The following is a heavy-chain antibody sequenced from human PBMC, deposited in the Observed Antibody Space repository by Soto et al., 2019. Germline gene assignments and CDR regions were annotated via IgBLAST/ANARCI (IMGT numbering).Heavy chain of an antibody. D-gene: IGHD3-9*01. CDR1: GYSICRKYP. V-gene: IGHV4-38-2*01. J-gene: IGHJ4*02. CDR3: LRLTPVRYLDS. Sequence: SPTLSLTSAVSGYSICRKYPWRWVRQPPAKGLEWIGSTYPSGRTYYTPSLKSRVTISVDTSKNEFSLEITFVPAADTAVYFCLRLTPVRYLDSWRQGALVTVSS. CDR2: TYPSGRT.